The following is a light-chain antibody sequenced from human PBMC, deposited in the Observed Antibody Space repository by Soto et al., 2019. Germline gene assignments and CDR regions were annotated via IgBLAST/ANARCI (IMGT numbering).Light chain of an antibody. CDR1: NIGGKS. J-gene: IGLJ3*02. V-gene: IGLV3-21*04. CDR3: QVWDSSSDHWV. CDR2: YDT. Sequence: SYVLTQPPSVSVAPGKTATITCGGSNIGGKSVHWYHQKPGQAPVLVIYYDTDRPSGIPERFSGSNSGNTATLTISRVEAGDEADYYCQVWDSSSDHWVFGGGTKLTVL.